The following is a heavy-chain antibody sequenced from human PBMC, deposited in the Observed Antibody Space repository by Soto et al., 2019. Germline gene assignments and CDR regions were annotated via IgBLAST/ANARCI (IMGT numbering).Heavy chain of an antibody. J-gene: IGHJ4*02. CDR1: GFTFSAYS. Sequence: PGGSLRLSCVASGFTFSAYSMNWVRQAPGKGLEWLSYISGDRAYIYYADSVRGRFTISRDNAENSLHLQMDNLRDEDTALYYCARQVYTVVTPMDFWGQGTLVTVSS. CDR2: ISGDRAYI. D-gene: IGHD2-21*02. CDR3: ARQVYTVVTPMDF. V-gene: IGHV3-48*02.